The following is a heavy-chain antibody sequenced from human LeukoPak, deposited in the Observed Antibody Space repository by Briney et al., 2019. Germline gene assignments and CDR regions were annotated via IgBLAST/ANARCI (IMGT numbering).Heavy chain of an antibody. CDR3: AKGNNGCYDS. D-gene: IGHD2-15*01. CDR2: ISSSGDSA. Sequence: PGGSLRLSCAASGFTVSSNYMSWVRQAPGKGLEWVSLISSSGDSAYFADSVKGRFTISRDNSKNTLYMQMNSLRAEDTAVYYCAKGNNGCYDSWGQGTLVTVSS. CDR1: GFTVSSNY. V-gene: IGHV3-23*01. J-gene: IGHJ4*02.